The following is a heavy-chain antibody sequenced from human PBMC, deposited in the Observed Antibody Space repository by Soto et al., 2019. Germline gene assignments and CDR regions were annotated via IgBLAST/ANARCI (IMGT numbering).Heavy chain of an antibody. CDR1: GYTFTSYG. Sequence: ASVKVSCKASGYTFTSYGISWVRQAPGQGLEWMGRISAYNGNTNYAQKLQGRVTMTTDTSTSTAYMELRSLRSDDTAVYYCARVQGIAVAGTGYWFDPWGQGTLVTVSS. V-gene: IGHV1-18*04. CDR2: ISAYNGNT. CDR3: ARVQGIAVAGTGYWFDP. D-gene: IGHD6-19*01. J-gene: IGHJ5*02.